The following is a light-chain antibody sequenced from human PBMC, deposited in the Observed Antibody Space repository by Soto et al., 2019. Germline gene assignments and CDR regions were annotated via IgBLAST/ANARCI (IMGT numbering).Light chain of an antibody. CDR2: GAS. CDR3: QQRNNWPPSIT. CDR1: QSVRSNY. J-gene: IGKJ5*01. Sequence: EIVLTQSPGTLSLSPGERATLSCRASQSVRSNYLAWYQQKPGQAPRLLIYGASSRATGIPDRFSGSGSGTDFTLTISSLEPEDFAVYYCQQRNNWPPSITFGPGTRLEIK. V-gene: IGKV3D-20*02.